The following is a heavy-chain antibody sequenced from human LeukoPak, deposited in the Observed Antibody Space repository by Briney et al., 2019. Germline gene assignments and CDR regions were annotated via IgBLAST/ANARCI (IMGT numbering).Heavy chain of an antibody. CDR1: GYTFTSYA. CDR2: INAGNGNT. Sequence: ASVKVSCKASGYTFTSYAMHWVRQAPGQRLEWMGWINAGNGNTKYSQKFQGRVTITRDTSASTAYMELSSLRSEDTAVYYCARSGSPYYYYGMDVRGQGTTVTVSS. CDR3: ARSGSPYYYYGMDV. D-gene: IGHD1-26*01. J-gene: IGHJ6*02. V-gene: IGHV1-3*01.